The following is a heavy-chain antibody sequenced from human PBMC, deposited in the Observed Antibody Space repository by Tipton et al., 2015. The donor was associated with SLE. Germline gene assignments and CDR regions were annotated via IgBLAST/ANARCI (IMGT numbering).Heavy chain of an antibody. D-gene: IGHD4-17*01. J-gene: IGHJ4*02. Sequence: RSLRLSCVTSGFPFEVYAMHWVRPAPGKGLEWVSGISWHSSTIAYADSVKGRFTISRDNAKNSLYLQMNNLRAEDTTVYYCATTKGYGLYSEYWGQGTLVTVSS. CDR1: GFPFEVYA. V-gene: IGHV3-9*01. CDR3: ATTKGYGLYSEY. CDR2: ISWHSSTI.